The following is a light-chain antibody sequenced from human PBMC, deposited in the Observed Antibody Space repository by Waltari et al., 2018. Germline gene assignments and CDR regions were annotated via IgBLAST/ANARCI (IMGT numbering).Light chain of an antibody. CDR1: SSNIGGNI. Sequence: QSVLTQPPSASGTPGQRVTISCSGSSSNIGGNIVNWYRQVPGTAPNLLIHSNGLRPSGVPDRFSGSKSGTSASLAISGLQSEDEADYYCVAWDDTLSGMVFGGGTKLTVL. V-gene: IGLV1-44*01. J-gene: IGLJ3*02. CDR3: VAWDDTLSGMV. CDR2: SNG.